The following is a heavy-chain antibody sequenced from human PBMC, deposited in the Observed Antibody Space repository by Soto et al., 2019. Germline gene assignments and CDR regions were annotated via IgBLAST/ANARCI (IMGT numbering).Heavy chain of an antibody. J-gene: IGHJ5*02. CDR1: TCSVTSGSHS. CDR2: IYYNGIT. CDR3: AHGDGSYYDSSGRLGFDP. D-gene: IGHD3-22*01. Sequence: SETLSLTCTVSTCSVTSGSHSWSWIRQQPGKGQEWIGYIYYNGITNYNHSLKSRVTISIDTSRNQVVLTMTNMDPVDTGTYYFAHGDGSYYDSSGRLGFDPWGQGTLVTVSS. V-gene: IGHV4-61*01.